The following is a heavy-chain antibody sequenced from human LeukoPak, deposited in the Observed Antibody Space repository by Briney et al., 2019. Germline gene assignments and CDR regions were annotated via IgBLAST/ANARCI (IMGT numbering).Heavy chain of an antibody. CDR3: ARGLFGYYGSGSQIKYYFDY. Sequence: SETLSLTCTVSGGSISSYYWSWIRQPPGKGLEWIGYIYYSGSTSYNPSLKSRVTISVDTSKNQFSLKLSSVTAADTAVYYRARGLFGYYGSGSQIKYYFDYWGQGTLVTVSS. J-gene: IGHJ4*02. CDR1: GGSISSYY. V-gene: IGHV4-59*01. CDR2: IYYSGST. D-gene: IGHD3-10*01.